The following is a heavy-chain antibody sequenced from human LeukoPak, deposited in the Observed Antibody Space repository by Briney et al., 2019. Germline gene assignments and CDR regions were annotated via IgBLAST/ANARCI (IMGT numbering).Heavy chain of an antibody. D-gene: IGHD2-2*01. CDR3: AKSRCETICYGIYD. J-gene: IGHJ4*02. Sequence: GGSLRLSCAASGFTFSSYAMSWVRQAPGKGLEWVSAINGSGGSTYYADSVKGRFTISRDNSKNTLYLQMNSLRADDTAVYYCAKSRCETICYGIYDWGQGTLVTVS. CDR1: GFTFSSYA. CDR2: INGSGGST. V-gene: IGHV3-23*01.